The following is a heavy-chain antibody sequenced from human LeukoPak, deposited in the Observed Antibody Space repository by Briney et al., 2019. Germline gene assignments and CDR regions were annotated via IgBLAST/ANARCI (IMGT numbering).Heavy chain of an antibody. CDR3: ARDSHRILYAFDI. V-gene: IGHV4-39*07. D-gene: IGHD2-15*01. CDR2: IYYSGST. CDR1: GGSISSSSYY. Sequence: SETLSLTCTVSGGSISSSSYYWGWIRQPPGKGLEWIGSIYYSGSTYYNPSLKSRVTISVDTSKNQFSLKLSSVTAADTAVYYCARDSHRILYAFDIWGQGTMVTVSS. J-gene: IGHJ3*02.